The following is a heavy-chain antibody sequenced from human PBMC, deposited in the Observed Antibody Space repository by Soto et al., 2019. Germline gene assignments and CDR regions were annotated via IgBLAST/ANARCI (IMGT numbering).Heavy chain of an antibody. D-gene: IGHD3-22*01. CDR2: ISYDGSNK. CDR1: GFTFSSYG. Sequence: QVQLVESGGGVVQPGRSLRLSCAASGFTFSSYGMHWVRQAPGKGLEWVAVISYDGSNKYYADSVKGRFIISRDNSKNTLYLQMNSLRAEDTAVYYCAKDLSITMIVGEYYFDYWGQGTLVTVSS. CDR3: AKDLSITMIVGEYYFDY. V-gene: IGHV3-30*18. J-gene: IGHJ4*02.